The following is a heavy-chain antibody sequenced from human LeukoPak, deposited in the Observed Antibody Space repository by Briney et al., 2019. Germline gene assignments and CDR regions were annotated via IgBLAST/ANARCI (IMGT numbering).Heavy chain of an antibody. V-gene: IGHV3-48*03. CDR3: VQLRRKRTDGFDI. CDR2: ISASGSST. D-gene: IGHD1-1*01. Sequence: PGGSLRLSCAASGFTFSSFEMNWVRQATGKGLEWVSYISASGSSTYYADSVKGRFTISRDNARNFLYLQMHSLSAEDTALYYCVQLRRKRTDGFDIWGQGTLLTVSS. CDR1: GFTFSSFE. J-gene: IGHJ3*02.